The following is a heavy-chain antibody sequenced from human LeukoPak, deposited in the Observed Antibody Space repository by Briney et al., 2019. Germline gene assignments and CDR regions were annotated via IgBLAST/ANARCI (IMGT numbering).Heavy chain of an antibody. CDR1: GGSFSGYY. D-gene: IGHD5-18*01. J-gene: IGHJ4*02. CDR2: INHSGST. V-gene: IGHV4-34*01. Sequence: PETLSLTCAVYGGSFSGYYWSWIRQPPGKGLEWIGEINHSGSTNYNPSLKSRATISVDTSKNQFSLKLSSVTAADTAVYYCARVDGYEDYWGQGTLVTVSS. CDR3: ARVDGYEDY.